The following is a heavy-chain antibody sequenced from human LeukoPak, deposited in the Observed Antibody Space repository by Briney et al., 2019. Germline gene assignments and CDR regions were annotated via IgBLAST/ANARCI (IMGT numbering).Heavy chain of an antibody. V-gene: IGHV1-2*02. CDR3: ARGHFIVVVPAATYNWFDP. CDR2: INPNSGGT. CDR1: GYTFTGYY. J-gene: IGHJ5*02. D-gene: IGHD2-2*01. Sequence: GASVKVSCKASGYTFTGYYMHWVRQAPGQGLEWMGWINPNSGGTNYAQKFQGRVTITRDTSISTAYMELSRLRSDDTAVYYCARGHFIVVVPAATYNWFDPWGQGTLATVSS.